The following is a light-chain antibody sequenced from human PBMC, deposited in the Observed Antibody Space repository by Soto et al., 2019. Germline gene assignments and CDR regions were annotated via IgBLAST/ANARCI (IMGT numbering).Light chain of an antibody. CDR3: SSYAGSTRV. V-gene: IGLV1-44*01. J-gene: IGLJ3*02. CDR2: GDN. CDR1: TSNIGTNI. Sequence: QSVLTQPPSASGTPGQRVTISCSGRTSNIGTNIVSWYQQLPGTAPKLLIFGDNQRPSGVPDRFSGSKSGTSASLTVSGLQAEDEADYYCSSYAGSTRVFGGGTKLTVL.